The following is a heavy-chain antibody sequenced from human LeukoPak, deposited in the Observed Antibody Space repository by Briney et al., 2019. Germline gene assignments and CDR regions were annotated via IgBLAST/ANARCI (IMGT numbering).Heavy chain of an antibody. V-gene: IGHV1-18*04. CDR3: ARGRRLLRYFDWLLDNFDY. J-gene: IGHJ4*02. Sequence: ASVKVSCKASGYTFTSYGISWVRQAPGQGLEWMGWISAYNGNTNYAQKLQGRVTMTTDTSTSTAYMELRSLRSDDTAVYYCARGRRLLRYFDWLLDNFDYWGQGTLVTVSS. CDR1: GYTFTSYG. D-gene: IGHD3-9*01. CDR2: ISAYNGNT.